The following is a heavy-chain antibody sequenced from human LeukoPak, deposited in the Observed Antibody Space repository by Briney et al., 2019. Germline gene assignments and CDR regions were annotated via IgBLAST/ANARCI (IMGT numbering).Heavy chain of an antibody. V-gene: IGHV1-69*01. CDR3: ARELGGYSYVL. J-gene: IGHJ4*02. Sequence: SVKVSCRASGGTFSSYAISWVRQAPGQGLEWMGGIIPIFGTANYAQKFQGRVTITADESTSTAYMELGSLRSEDTAVYYCARELGGYSYVLWGQGTLVTVSS. D-gene: IGHD5-18*01. CDR2: IIPIFGTA. CDR1: GGTFSSYA.